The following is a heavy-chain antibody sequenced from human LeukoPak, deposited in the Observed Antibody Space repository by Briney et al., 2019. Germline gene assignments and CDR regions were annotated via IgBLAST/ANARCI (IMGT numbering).Heavy chain of an antibody. J-gene: IGHJ4*02. CDR2: ISDVGGT. CDR1: GFTFSSYA. Sequence: PGGSLRLSCAASGFTFSSYAMSWVRQAPGKGLEWVSGISDVGGTFYADSVRGRFTISRDNSKKTVYLQLSSLRVEDTAVYYCAKDAERGFDFSNSLQSWGQGTLVTVSS. D-gene: IGHD4-11*01. V-gene: IGHV3-23*01. CDR3: AKDAERGFDFSNSLQS.